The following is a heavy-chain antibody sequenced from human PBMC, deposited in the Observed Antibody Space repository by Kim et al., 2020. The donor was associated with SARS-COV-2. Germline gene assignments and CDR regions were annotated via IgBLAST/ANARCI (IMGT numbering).Heavy chain of an antibody. J-gene: IGHJ4*02. D-gene: IGHD6-13*01. Sequence: KGRFTISRDNAKNSLYLQMNSLRAEDTALYYCARVRWGIAAAGTNPDFDYWGQGTLVTVSS. CDR3: ARVRWGIAAAGTNPDFDY. V-gene: IGHV3-20*03.